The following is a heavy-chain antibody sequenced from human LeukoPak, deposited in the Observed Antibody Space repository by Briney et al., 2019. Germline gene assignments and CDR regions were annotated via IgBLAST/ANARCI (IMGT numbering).Heavy chain of an antibody. CDR3: VRFKGGYDPDAFDI. Sequence: GGSLRLSCAASGFTFSSYSMNWVRQAPGKGLEWVSYISSSSTIYYADSVKGRFTISRDNAKNSLYLQMNSLRAEDTAVYYCVRFKGGYDPDAFDIWGQGTMVTVSS. V-gene: IGHV3-48*04. J-gene: IGHJ3*02. CDR2: ISSSSTI. D-gene: IGHD5-12*01. CDR1: GFTFSSYS.